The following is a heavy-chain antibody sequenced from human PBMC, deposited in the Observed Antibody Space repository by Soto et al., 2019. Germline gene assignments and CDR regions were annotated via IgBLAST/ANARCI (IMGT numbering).Heavy chain of an antibody. Sequence: GGSLRLSCAASGFTFSSYWMHWVRQAPGKGLVWVSRINSDGSSTSYADSVKGRFTISRDNAKNTLYLQMSSLRAEDTALYYCARDRSRDVNNERRAFDIWGQGTMVTVSS. CDR2: INSDGSST. CDR3: ARDRSRDVNNERRAFDI. D-gene: IGHD1-1*01. CDR1: GFTFSSYW. V-gene: IGHV3-74*01. J-gene: IGHJ3*02.